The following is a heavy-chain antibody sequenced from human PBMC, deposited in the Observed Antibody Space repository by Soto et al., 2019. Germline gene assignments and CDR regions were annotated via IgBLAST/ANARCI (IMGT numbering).Heavy chain of an antibody. CDR1: GFTFSSYG. Sequence: ESGGGVVQPGRSLRLSCAASGFTFSSYGMHWVRQAPGKGLEWVAVISYDGSNKYYADSVKGRFTISRDNSKNTLYLQMNSLRAEDTAVYYCAKDVGAGGWYLGYWGQGTLVTVSS. CDR3: AKDVGAGGWYLGY. V-gene: IGHV3-30*18. J-gene: IGHJ4*02. D-gene: IGHD6-19*01. CDR2: ISYDGSNK.